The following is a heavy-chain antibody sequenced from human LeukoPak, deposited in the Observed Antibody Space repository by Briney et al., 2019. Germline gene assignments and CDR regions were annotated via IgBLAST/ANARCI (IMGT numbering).Heavy chain of an antibody. CDR2: INHSGST. CDR1: GGSFSGYY. V-gene: IGHV4-34*01. J-gene: IGHJ6*03. D-gene: IGHD5-18*01. CDR3: ARGLGYSYGYKYYYYMDV. Sequence: SETLSHTCAVYGGSFSGYYWSWIRQPPGKGLEWIGEINHSGSTNYNPSLKSRVTISVDTSKNQFSLKLSSVTAADTAVYYCARGLGYSYGYKYYYYMDVWGKGTTVTVSS.